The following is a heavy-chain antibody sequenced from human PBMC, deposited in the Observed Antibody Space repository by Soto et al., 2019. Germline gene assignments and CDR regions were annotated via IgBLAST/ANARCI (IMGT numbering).Heavy chain of an antibody. Sequence: EVQLVESGGGLVKPGGSLRLSCAASGFTFSNAWMNWVRQAPGKGLEWVGRIKSKTDGGTTDYAAPVKGRFTISREHSKNTMYLQMTSLKTEDTAVYYCTTIGYSGYDLFVLDYWGQGNLVTVSS. J-gene: IGHJ4*02. CDR1: GFTFSNAW. D-gene: IGHD5-12*01. V-gene: IGHV3-15*07. CDR3: TTIGYSGYDLFVLDY. CDR2: IKSKTDGGTT.